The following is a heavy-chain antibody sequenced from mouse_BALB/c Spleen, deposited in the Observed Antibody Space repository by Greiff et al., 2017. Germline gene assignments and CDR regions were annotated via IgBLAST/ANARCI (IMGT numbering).Heavy chain of an antibody. CDR1: GYSITSDYA. CDR3: ARDMITPAWFAY. V-gene: IGHV3-2*02. J-gene: IGHJ3*01. CDR2: ISYSGST. D-gene: IGHD2-4*01. Sequence: EVKLMESGPGLVKPSQSLSLTCTVTGYSITSDYAWNWIRQFPGNKLEWMGYISYSGSTSYNPSLKSRISITRDTSKNQFFLQLNSVTTEDTATYYCARDMITPAWFAYWGQGTLVTVSA.